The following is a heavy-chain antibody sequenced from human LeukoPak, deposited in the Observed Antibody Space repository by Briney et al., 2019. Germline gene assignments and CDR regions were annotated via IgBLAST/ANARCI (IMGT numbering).Heavy chain of an antibody. CDR1: GYSISSGYY. J-gene: IGHJ4*02. CDR3: ARDGDGYNYGLFDY. Sequence: SETLSLTCTVSGYSISSGYYWGWIRQPPGKGLEWIGSIYHSGSTYYNPSLKSRVTISVDTSKNQFSLKLSSVTAADTAVYYCARDGDGYNYGLFDYWGQGTLVTVSS. V-gene: IGHV4-38-2*02. D-gene: IGHD5-24*01. CDR2: IYHSGST.